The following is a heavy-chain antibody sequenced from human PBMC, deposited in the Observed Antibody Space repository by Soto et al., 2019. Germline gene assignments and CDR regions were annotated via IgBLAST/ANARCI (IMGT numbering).Heavy chain of an antibody. CDR3: ARDGELERDYYYYGMDV. Sequence: QVQLVQSGAEVKKPGASVKVSCKASGYTFTSYYMHWVRQAPGQGLEWMGIINPSGGSTSYAQKFQGRVTMTRDTSTSTVYMELSSLRSEDTAVYYCARDGELERDYYYYGMDVWGQGTTVTVSS. V-gene: IGHV1-46*01. J-gene: IGHJ6*02. CDR2: INPSGGST. CDR1: GYTFTSYY. D-gene: IGHD1-1*01.